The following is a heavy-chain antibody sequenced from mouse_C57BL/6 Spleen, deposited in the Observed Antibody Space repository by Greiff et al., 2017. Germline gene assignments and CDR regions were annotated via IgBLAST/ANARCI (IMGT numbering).Heavy chain of an antibody. CDR1: GFTFSDYG. J-gene: IGHJ4*01. CDR3: ARTDYYGSRRYAMDY. Sequence: EVKLVESGGGLVKPGGSLKLSCAASGFTFSDYGMHWVRQAPEKGLEWVAYISSGSSTIYYADTVKGRFTISRDNAKNTLFLQMTSLRSEDTAMYYCARTDYYGSRRYAMDYWGQGTSVTVSS. D-gene: IGHD1-1*01. CDR2: ISSGSSTI. V-gene: IGHV5-17*01.